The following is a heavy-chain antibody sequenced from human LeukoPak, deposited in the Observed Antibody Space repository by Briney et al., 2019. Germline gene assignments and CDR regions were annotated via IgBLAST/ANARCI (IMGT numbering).Heavy chain of an antibody. V-gene: IGHV3-53*01. Sequence: GALRLSCAASGFTFSCNYMSWVRPAPGQGLEWVSVIYSGGSTYYADSVKGRFTISRDNTKNTLYRQMNTLRAEDTAVYYCARVSPYDYYMDVWGKGTTVTISS. D-gene: IGHD2/OR15-2a*01. CDR1: GFTFSCNY. J-gene: IGHJ6*03. CDR2: IYSGGST. CDR3: ARVSPYDYYMDV.